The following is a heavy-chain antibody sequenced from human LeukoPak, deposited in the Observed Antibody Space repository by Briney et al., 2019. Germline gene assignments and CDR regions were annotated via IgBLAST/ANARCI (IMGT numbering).Heavy chain of an antibody. D-gene: IGHD2-15*01. V-gene: IGHV3-48*02. CDR3: ARDGVVVVAATSGGYYGMDV. Sequence: PGGSLRLSCAASGFTFSSYSMSWVRQAPGKGLDWVSYISSSSSTIYYADSVKGRFTISRDNAKNSLYLQMNSLRDEDTAVYYCARDGVVVVAATSGGYYGMDVWGQGTTVTVSS. CDR1: GFTFSSYS. CDR2: ISSSSSTI. J-gene: IGHJ6*02.